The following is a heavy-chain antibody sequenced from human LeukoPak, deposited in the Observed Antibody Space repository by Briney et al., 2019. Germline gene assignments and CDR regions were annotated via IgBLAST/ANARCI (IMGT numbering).Heavy chain of an antibody. Sequence: PSETLSLTCTVSGGSISGSYWSWIRQPPGKGLEWIAYMYNSGSTNYNPSLKSRVTISIDASKNQFSLKLSSLTAADTAIYYCARGIESYGDYGYWGQGILVTVSS. CDR1: GGSISGSY. V-gene: IGHV4-59*01. J-gene: IGHJ4*02. D-gene: IGHD4-17*01. CDR3: ARGIESYGDYGY. CDR2: MYNSGST.